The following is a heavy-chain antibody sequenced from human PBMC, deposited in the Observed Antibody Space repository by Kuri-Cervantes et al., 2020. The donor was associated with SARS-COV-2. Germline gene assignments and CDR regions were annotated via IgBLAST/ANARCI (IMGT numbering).Heavy chain of an antibody. CDR3: ARGEIASTVLGYCSSTSCRYYGMDV. D-gene: IGHD2-2*01. CDR1: GYTFTSYA. CDR2: INAGNGNT. J-gene: IGHJ6*02. V-gene: IGHV1-3*01. Sequence: ASVKVSCKASGYTFTSYAMHWVRQAPGQRLEWMGWINAGNGNTKYSQKFQGRVTITRDTSASTAYMELSSLRSEDTAVYYCARGEIASTVLGYCSSTSCRYYGMDVWGQGTTVTVSS.